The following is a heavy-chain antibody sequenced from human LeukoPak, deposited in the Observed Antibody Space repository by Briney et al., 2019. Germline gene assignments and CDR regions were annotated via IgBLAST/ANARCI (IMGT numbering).Heavy chain of an antibody. D-gene: IGHD6-6*01. CDR2: ISPTGSTT. V-gene: IGHV3-74*01. J-gene: IGHJ4*02. CDR3: ARGPNSSWSGLDF. Sequence: GGSLRLSCTASGFSFSGHWMHWARQLPGKGLVWVSRISPTGSTTSYADPVKGRFTVSRDNAKNTLYLQVNNLRAEDTAVYYCARGPNSSWSGLDFWGQGTLLTVSS. CDR1: GFSFSGHW.